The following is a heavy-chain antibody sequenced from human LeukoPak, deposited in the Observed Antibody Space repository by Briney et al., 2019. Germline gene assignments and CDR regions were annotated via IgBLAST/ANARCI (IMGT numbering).Heavy chain of an antibody. CDR2: VSGSGGST. CDR3: AKDQSVEGTPGDPFDI. V-gene: IGHV3-23*01. J-gene: IGHJ3*02. CDR1: GFTFSNFA. D-gene: IGHD4-23*01. Sequence: GSLRLSCAAAGFTFSNFAMSWVRQAPGKGLEWVSGVSGSGGSTYYADSVKGRFTISRDNSKNTLYLQMNSLRAEDTAVYYCAKDQSVEGTPGDPFDIWGQGTMVTVSS.